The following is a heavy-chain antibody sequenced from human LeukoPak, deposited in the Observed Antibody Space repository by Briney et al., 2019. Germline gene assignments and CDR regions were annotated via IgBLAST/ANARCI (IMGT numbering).Heavy chain of an antibody. Sequence: GASVKVSCKASGYTFTSYYMHWVRQAPGQGLEWMGIINPSGGSTSYAQKFQGRVTMTRNTSISTAYMELSSLRSEDTAVYYCARSSSSSVHDYWGQGTLVTVSS. CDR3: ARSSSSSVHDY. CDR1: GYTFTSYY. CDR2: INPSGGST. D-gene: IGHD6-6*01. V-gene: IGHV1-46*01. J-gene: IGHJ4*02.